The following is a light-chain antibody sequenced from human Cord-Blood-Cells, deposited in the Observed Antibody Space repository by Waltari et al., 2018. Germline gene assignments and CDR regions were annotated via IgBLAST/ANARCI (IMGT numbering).Light chain of an antibody. J-gene: IGLJ1*01. V-gene: IGLV2-23*01. CDR3: CSYAGSSTYV. CDR2: EGS. CDR1: SSDVGGYNL. Sequence: QSALTQPASVSGSPGQSTPISCPGTSSDVGGYNLASWYQQHPGKAPKLMIYEGSKRPSGVSNRFSGSKSGNTASLTISGLQAEDEADYYCCSYAGSSTYVFGTGTKVTVL.